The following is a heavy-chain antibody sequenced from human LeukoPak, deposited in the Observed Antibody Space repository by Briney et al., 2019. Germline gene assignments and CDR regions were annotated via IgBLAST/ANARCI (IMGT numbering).Heavy chain of an antibody. CDR3: ASRGGVVVPVPFQH. CDR1: GGSISSSSYY. CDR2: IYYSGST. Sequence: SETLSLTCTVSGGSISSSSYYWGWIRQPPGKWLEWIGSIYYSGSTYYNPSLKSRVTISVDTSKNQFSLKLSSVTAADTAVYYCASRGGVVVPVPFQHWGQGTLVTVSS. J-gene: IGHJ1*01. V-gene: IGHV4-39*01. D-gene: IGHD2-2*01.